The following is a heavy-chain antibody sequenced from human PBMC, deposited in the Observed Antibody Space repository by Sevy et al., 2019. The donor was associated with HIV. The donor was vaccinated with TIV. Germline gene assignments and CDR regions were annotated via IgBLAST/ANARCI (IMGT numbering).Heavy chain of an antibody. D-gene: IGHD3-3*01. CDR1: GFTFSSYW. J-gene: IGHJ5*02. V-gene: IGHV3-74*01. CDR3: ASEESWSINPFNWFDP. Sequence: GGSLSLSCAASGFTFSSYWMHWVRQAPGKGLVWVSRINSVGSSTSYADAVKGRFTIYRDNAKNTLQLQMNSLRAEDTAVYYCASEESWSINPFNWFDPWGQGTLVTVSS. CDR2: INSVGSST.